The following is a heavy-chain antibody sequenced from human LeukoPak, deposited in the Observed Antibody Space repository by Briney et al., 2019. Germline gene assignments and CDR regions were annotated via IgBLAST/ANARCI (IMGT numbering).Heavy chain of an antibody. V-gene: IGHV3-48*01. D-gene: IGHD4-17*01. Sequence: PGGSLRLSCAASGFTFSSYSMNWVRQAPGKGLEWVSYISSGSTTIYYADSVKGRFTISRDNAKNSLYLQMNSLRAEDTAVYYCARDGGPRVTYFDYWGQGTLVTVSS. CDR1: GFTFSSYS. CDR3: ARDGGPRVTYFDY. J-gene: IGHJ4*02. CDR2: ISSGSTTI.